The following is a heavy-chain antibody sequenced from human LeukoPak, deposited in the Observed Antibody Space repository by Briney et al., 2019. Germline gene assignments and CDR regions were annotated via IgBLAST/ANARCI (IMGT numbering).Heavy chain of an antibody. CDR3: ARVDYGDYVAAVDL. CDR1: GFTFSSNW. Sequence: GGSLRLSCAASGFTFSSNWMHWVRQAPGKGLVWVSRISRDGSSTSYADSVKGRFTISRDNAKNTLYLQMNSVRAVDTAVYYCARVDYGDYVAAVDLWGQGTMVTV. CDR2: ISRDGSST. D-gene: IGHD4-17*01. V-gene: IGHV3-74*01. J-gene: IGHJ3*01.